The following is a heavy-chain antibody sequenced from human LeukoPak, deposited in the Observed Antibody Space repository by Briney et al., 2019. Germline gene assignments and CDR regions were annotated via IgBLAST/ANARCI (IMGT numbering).Heavy chain of an antibody. V-gene: IGHV3-7*01. J-gene: IGHJ4*02. CDR3: TRDTIGSLDY. CDR1: GFTFANSW. D-gene: IGHD1-26*01. Sequence: GGSPRLSCAASGFTFANSWIAWVRQAPGKGLEWVANIKQDGSTKHYADSLKGRFTISRDNPKNSLFLQMNNLRADDTAIYYCTRDTIGSLDYWGQGILVTVAS. CDR2: IKQDGSTK.